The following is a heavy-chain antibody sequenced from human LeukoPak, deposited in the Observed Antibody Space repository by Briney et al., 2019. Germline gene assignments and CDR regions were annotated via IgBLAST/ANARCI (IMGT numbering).Heavy chain of an antibody. CDR3: ARGCYDSFAVGMDV. D-gene: IGHD3-3*01. CDR2: IYYSGST. J-gene: IGHJ6*02. Sequence: PSETLSLTCTVSGGSISSYYWSWIRQPPGKGLEWIGYIYYSGSTNYNPSLKSRVTISVDTSKNQFSLKLSSVTAADTAVYYCARGCYDSFAVGMDVWGQGTTVTVSS. CDR1: GGSISSYY. V-gene: IGHV4-59*12.